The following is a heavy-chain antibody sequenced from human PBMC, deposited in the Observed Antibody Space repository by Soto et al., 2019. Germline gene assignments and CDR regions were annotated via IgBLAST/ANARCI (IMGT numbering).Heavy chain of an antibody. J-gene: IGHJ3*02. CDR1: GGSISSGGYS. D-gene: IGHD3-22*01. V-gene: IGHV4-30-2*01. Sequence: TLSLTCAVSGGSISSGGYSWSWIRQPPGKGLEWIGYIYHSGSTYYNPSLKSRVTISVDRSKNQFSLKLSSVTAADTAVYYCARLAYYYDSSAYYADAFDIWGQGTMVTVSS. CDR3: ARLAYYYDSSAYYADAFDI. CDR2: IYHSGST.